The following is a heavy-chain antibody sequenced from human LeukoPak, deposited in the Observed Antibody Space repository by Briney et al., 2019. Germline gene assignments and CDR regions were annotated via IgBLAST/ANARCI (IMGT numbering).Heavy chain of an antibody. D-gene: IGHD3-3*01. J-gene: IGHJ4*02. CDR1: GGTLSSYA. CDR2: IIPIFGTA. Sequence: EASVKVSCKASGGTLSSYAISWVRQAPGQGLEWMGGIIPIFGTANYAQKFQGGVTITTDESTSTAYMELSSLRSEDTAVYYCARGRYDFWSGYYSPPCYFDYWGQGTLVTVSS. V-gene: IGHV1-69*05. CDR3: ARGRYDFWSGYYSPPCYFDY.